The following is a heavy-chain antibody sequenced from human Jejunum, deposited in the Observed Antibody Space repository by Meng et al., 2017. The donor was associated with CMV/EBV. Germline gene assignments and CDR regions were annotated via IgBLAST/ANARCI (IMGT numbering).Heavy chain of an antibody. V-gene: IGHV3-11*01. Sequence: LRLSCAASGFTFSDSYVSWIRQAPGKGLEWVSYISSSGSTIYYADSVKGRFTISRDNAKNSLYLQMNSLRADDTAVYYCAREIRPIDYWGQGTLVTVSS. J-gene: IGHJ4*02. D-gene: IGHD3-10*01. CDR3: AREIRPIDY. CDR2: ISSSGSTI. CDR1: GFTFSDSY.